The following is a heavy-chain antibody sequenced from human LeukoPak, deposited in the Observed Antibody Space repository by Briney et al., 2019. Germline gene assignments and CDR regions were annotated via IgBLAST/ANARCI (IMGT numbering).Heavy chain of an antibody. V-gene: IGHV4-59*12. CDR3: VRVKGAAALDY. CDR1: GGSISSYY. CDR2: VYYSGST. J-gene: IGHJ4*02. D-gene: IGHD6-13*01. Sequence: SETLSLTCTVSGGSISSYYWSWIRQPPGKGLEWIGYVYYSGSTNYNPSLKSRVTISVDTSKNQFSLKLSSVTAADTAVYYCVRVKGAAALDYWGQGTLVTVSS.